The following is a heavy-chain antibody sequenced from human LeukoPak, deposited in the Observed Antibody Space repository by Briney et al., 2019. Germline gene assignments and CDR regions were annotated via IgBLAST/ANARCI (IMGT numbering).Heavy chain of an antibody. CDR3: ARDHLPAGAPGYYMDV. Sequence: SETLSLTCTVSGGSVSSHFWSWIRQPPGKGLEWIGNIYNSGITNYNPSLKSRVTMSVDTSKNQFSLMLRSVTAADTAVYYCARDHLPAGAPGYYMDVWGKGTTVTVSS. D-gene: IGHD4/OR15-4a*01. J-gene: IGHJ6*03. CDR1: GGSVSSHF. V-gene: IGHV4-59*02. CDR2: IYNSGIT.